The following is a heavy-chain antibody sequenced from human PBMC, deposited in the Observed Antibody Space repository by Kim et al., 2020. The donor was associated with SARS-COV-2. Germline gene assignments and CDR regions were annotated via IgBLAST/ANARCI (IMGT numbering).Heavy chain of an antibody. CDR3: ARDPQAYYSSGWYSLYYYYYGMDV. D-gene: IGHD6-19*01. CDR1: GYTFTSYG. CDR2: ISAYNGNT. Sequence: ASVKVSCKASGYTFTSYGISWVRQAPGQGLEWMGWISAYNGNTNYAQKLQGRVTMTTDTSTSTAYMELRSLRSDDTAVYYCARDPQAYYSSGWYSLYYYYYGMDVWGQGTTVTVSS. V-gene: IGHV1-18*01. J-gene: IGHJ6*02.